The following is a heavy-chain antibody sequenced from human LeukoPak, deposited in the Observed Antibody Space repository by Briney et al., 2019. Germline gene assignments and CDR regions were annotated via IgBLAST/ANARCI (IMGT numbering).Heavy chain of an antibody. CDR2: IRSKAYGGTT. V-gene: IGHV3-49*04. D-gene: IGHD3-22*01. J-gene: IGHJ4*02. CDR1: GFTFGDYA. CDR3: TRTDYYDSSGYSGARDY. Sequence: GGSLRLSCTASGFTFGDYAMSWVRQAPGKGLEWVGFIRSKAYGGTTEYAASVKGRFTISRDDSKSIAYLQMNSLTTEDTAVYYCTRTDYYDSSGYSGARDYWGQGTLVTVSS.